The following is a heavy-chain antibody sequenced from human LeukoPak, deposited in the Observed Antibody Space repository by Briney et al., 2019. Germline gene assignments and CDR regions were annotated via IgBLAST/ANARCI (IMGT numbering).Heavy chain of an antibody. CDR3: ARRGSSAWEFDY. V-gene: IGHV3-48*03. Sequence: GGSLSLSCAASGFTFSSYEMNWVRQAPGKGLEWVSYISSSGSTIYYADSVKGRFTISRDNAKNSLYLQMNSLRAEDTAVYYCARRGSSAWEFDYWGQGTLVTVSS. J-gene: IGHJ4*02. CDR2: ISSSGSTI. CDR1: GFTFSSYE. D-gene: IGHD1-26*01.